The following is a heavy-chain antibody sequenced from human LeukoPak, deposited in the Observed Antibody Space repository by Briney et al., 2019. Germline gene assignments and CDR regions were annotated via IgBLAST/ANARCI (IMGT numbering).Heavy chain of an antibody. Sequence: GRSLRLSCAASGFTFSSYGMHWVRQAPGKGLEWVAVISYDGSNKYYADSVKGRFTISRDNSKNTLYLQMNSLRAEDTALYYCAKDMTDGRYFSWFDPWGQGTLVTVSS. V-gene: IGHV3-30*18. CDR3: AKDMTDGRYFSWFDP. CDR2: ISYDGSNK. D-gene: IGHD3-9*01. J-gene: IGHJ5*02. CDR1: GFTFSSYG.